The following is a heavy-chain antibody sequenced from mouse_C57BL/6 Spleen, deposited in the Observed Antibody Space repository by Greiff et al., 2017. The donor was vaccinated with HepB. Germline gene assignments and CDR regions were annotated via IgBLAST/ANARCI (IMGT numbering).Heavy chain of an antibody. J-gene: IGHJ1*03. V-gene: IGHV1-59*01. D-gene: IGHD1-1*01. CDR1: GYTFTSYW. Sequence: QVQLKQSGAELVRPGTSVKLSCKASGYTFTSYWMHWVKQRPGQGLEWIGVIDPSDSYTNYNQKFKGKATLTVDTSSSTAYMQLSSLTSEDSAVYYCARSKSVVPYWYFDVWGTGTTVTVSS. CDR2: IDPSDSYT. CDR3: ARSKSVVPYWYFDV.